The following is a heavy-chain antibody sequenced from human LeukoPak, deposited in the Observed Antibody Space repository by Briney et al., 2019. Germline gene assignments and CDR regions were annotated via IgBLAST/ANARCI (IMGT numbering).Heavy chain of an antibody. V-gene: IGHV4-39*07. Sequence: SETLSLTCTVSGGSISSRPYYWGWVRQPPGKGLEWIGTISYSGTTYYSPSLKSRVTISLDTSKNQFSLKLSSVTAADTAVYYCARSRSGSYLGRPPFDPWGQGTLVTVSS. CDR3: ARSRSGSYLGRPPFDP. D-gene: IGHD3-10*01. CDR2: ISYSGTT. CDR1: GGSISSRPYY. J-gene: IGHJ5*02.